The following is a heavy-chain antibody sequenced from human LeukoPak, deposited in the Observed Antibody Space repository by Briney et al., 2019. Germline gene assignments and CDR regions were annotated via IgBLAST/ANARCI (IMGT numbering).Heavy chain of an antibody. J-gene: IGHJ4*02. CDR1: GGSISSYY. D-gene: IGHD3-22*01. Sequence: PSETLSLTCTDSGGSISSYYWSWLRQPAGKGLEWIGRIHTSGNTNYNPSLKSRVTMSVATSKNQFSLKLSSVTAADTAVYYCARDRYYYDSSGSAGDYWGQGTLVTVSS. CDR2: IHTSGNT. V-gene: IGHV4-4*07. CDR3: ARDRYYYDSSGSAGDY.